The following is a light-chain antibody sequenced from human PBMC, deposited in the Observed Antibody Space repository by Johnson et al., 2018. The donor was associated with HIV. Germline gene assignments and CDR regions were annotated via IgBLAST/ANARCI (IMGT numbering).Light chain of an antibody. V-gene: IGLV1-51*02. Sequence: QSVLTQPPSVSAAPGQKVTISCSGSSSNIGNNYVSWYQQLPGTAPNLLIYENNKRPSGIPDRFSGSKSGTSATLGITGLQTGDEADYYCGTWDSSLSAEVFGTGTKVTVL. CDR2: ENN. CDR3: GTWDSSLSAEV. CDR1: SSNIGNNY. J-gene: IGLJ1*01.